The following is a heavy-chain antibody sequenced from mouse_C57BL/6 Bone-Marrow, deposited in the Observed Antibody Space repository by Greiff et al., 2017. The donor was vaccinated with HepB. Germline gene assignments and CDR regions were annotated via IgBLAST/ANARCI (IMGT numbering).Heavy chain of an antibody. J-gene: IGHJ2*01. CDR3: TLTTVVATPFDY. CDR1: GFNIKDDY. D-gene: IGHD1-1*01. Sequence: EVQLKESGAELVRPGASVKLSCTASGFNIKDDYKHWVKQRPEPGLEWIGWIDPENGDTEYASKFQGKATITADTSSNTAYLQLSSLTSEDTAVYYCTLTTVVATPFDYWGQGTTLTVSS. CDR2: IDPENGDT. V-gene: IGHV14-4*01.